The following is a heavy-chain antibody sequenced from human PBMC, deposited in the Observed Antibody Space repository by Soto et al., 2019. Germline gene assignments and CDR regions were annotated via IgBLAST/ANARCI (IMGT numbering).Heavy chain of an antibody. CDR1: GFTVSSYT. CDR3: ARAQYPLGLDLPNQR. Sequence: PGGSLRLSCAASGFTVSSYTMHWVRQAPGNGLEWVAVISYDGSNKYYADSVKGRFTMSRDNSKNTLYLQMNSLRAEDTAVYYCARAQYPLGLDLPNQRWGQGTLVTVSS. D-gene: IGHD3-16*01. J-gene: IGHJ4*02. V-gene: IGHV3-30-3*01. CDR2: ISYDGSNK.